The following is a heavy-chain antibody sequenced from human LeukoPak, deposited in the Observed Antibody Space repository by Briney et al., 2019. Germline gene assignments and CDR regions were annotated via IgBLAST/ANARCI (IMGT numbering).Heavy chain of an antibody. J-gene: IGHJ4*02. V-gene: IGHV3-23*01. CDR2: ISGSGGST. CDR3: ARDRNWGLEY. CDR1: GFTFSTYA. Sequence: PGGSLRLSCAASGFTFSTYAMTWVRKAPGKGLEWVSRISGSGGSTYYADAASVKGRFTISRDNSKNTLYLQMNSLRAEDKAVYYCARDRNWGLEYWGQGTLLIVSS. D-gene: IGHD7-27*01.